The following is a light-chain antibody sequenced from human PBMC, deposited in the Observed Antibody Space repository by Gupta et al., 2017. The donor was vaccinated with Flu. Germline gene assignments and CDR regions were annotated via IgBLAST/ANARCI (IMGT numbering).Light chain of an antibody. CDR3: KQRRQTPIT. CDR1: QSVSSY. CDR2: DAS. V-gene: IGKV3-11*01. Sequence: FPHSPSTLSSSPGDSATISCSANQSVSSYLAWYQQKPGQAPRLLIYDASNRATGVPARFSGSGSGTDFTLKISRLEAEDVGVYYCKQRRQTPITFGRGTKVEIK. J-gene: IGKJ4*01.